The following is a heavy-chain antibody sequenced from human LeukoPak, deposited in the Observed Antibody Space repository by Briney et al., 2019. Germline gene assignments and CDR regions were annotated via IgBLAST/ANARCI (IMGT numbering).Heavy chain of an antibody. CDR2: IKQDASEK. D-gene: IGHD6-19*01. J-gene: IGHJ5*02. V-gene: IGHV3-7*03. Sequence: GSLRLSCTASGFTFSSYWMSWVRQAPGKGLEWVANIKQDASEKYYVESEQGRFTISRDNAKNSLDLQMNSPRVEDTAVYYCAKVARGYNSGWWDHWGQTTLVIVSS. CDR1: GFTFSSYW. CDR3: AKVARGYNSGWWDH.